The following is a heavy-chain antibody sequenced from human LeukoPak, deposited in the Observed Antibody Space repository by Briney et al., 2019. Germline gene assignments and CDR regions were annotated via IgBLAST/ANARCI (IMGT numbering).Heavy chain of an antibody. D-gene: IGHD1-26*01. CDR2: ISGNGSNT. CDR3: AKNSGMGGGAFDI. CDR1: GFTFSSYA. V-gene: IGHV3-23*01. J-gene: IGHJ3*02. Sequence: GGSLRLSCAASGFTFSSYAMSWVRQAPGKGLEWVSAISGNGSNTYYADSVKGRFTISRDNSKNTLYLQMNSLRAEDTAVYYCAKNSGMGGGAFDIWGQGTMVTVSS.